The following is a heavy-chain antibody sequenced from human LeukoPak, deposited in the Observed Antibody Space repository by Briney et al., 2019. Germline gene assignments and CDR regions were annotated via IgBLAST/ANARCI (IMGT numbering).Heavy chain of an antibody. V-gene: IGHV4-59*01. D-gene: IGHD1-14*01. CDR2: IYYSGST. Sequence: PSETLSLTCTVSGGSIGSYYWSWIRQPPGKGLEWIGYIYYSGSTNYNPSLESRVTISVDTSKNQFSLKLSSVTAADTAVYYCARDSGGFDYWGQGTLVTVSS. J-gene: IGHJ4*02. CDR3: ARDSGGFDY. CDR1: GGSIGSYY.